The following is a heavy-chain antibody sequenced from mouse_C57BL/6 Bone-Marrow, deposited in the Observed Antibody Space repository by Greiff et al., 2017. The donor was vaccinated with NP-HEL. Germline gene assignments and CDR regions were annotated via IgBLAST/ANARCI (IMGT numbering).Heavy chain of an antibody. V-gene: IGHV7-3*01. Sequence: EVMLVESGGGLVQPGGSLSLSCAASGFTFTDYYMSWVRQPPGKALEWLGFIRNKANGYTTEYSASVKGRFTISRDNSQSILYLQMNALRAEDSATYYCARSPLRWSPPYWYFDVWGTGTTVTVSS. D-gene: IGHD2-3*01. CDR2: IRNKANGYTT. CDR3: ARSPLRWSPPYWYFDV. CDR1: GFTFTDYY. J-gene: IGHJ1*03.